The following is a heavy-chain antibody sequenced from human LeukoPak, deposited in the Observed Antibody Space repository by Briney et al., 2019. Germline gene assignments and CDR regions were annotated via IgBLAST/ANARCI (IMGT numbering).Heavy chain of an antibody. CDR2: IYYSGST. CDR3: ARATCSGGSCYYPY. J-gene: IGHJ4*02. D-gene: IGHD2-15*01. CDR1: GGSISSSSYY. V-gene: IGHV4-39*07. Sequence: PSETLSLTCTVSGGSISSSSYYWGWIRQPPGKGLEWIGSIYYSGSTNYNPSLKSRVTISVDTSKNQFSLKLSSVTAADTAVYYCARATCSGGSCYYPYWGQGTLVTVSS.